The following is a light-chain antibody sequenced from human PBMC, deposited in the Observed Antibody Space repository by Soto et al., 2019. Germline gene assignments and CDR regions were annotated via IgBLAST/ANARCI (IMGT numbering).Light chain of an antibody. Sequence: DIQLTQSPSSLSASVGDRVTITCRASQAISSYLAWYQQKPGKVPELLIYATSTLQSGAPSRFSGSGSGTDFTLTISSLQPEDVATYYCHKYTHDSTFGGGTKVEIK. V-gene: IGKV1-27*01. CDR1: QAISSY. CDR3: HKYTHDST. J-gene: IGKJ4*01. CDR2: ATS.